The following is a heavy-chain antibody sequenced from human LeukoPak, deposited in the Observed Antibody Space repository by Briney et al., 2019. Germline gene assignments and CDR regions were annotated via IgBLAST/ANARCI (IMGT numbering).Heavy chain of an antibody. CDR2: FDPEDGET. D-gene: IGHD1-1*01. Sequence: ASVKVSCKVSGYTLTELSMHWVRQAPGKGLEWMGGFDPEDGETIYAQKFQGRVTMTEDTSTDTAYMELSSLRSEDTAVYYCATVNSLERRGGYFDYWGQGILVTVSS. CDR3: ATVNSLERRGGYFDY. CDR1: GYTLTELS. J-gene: IGHJ4*02. V-gene: IGHV1-24*01.